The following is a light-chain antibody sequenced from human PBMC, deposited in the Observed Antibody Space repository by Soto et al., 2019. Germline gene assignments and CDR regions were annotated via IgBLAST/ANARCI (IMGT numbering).Light chain of an antibody. J-gene: IGKJ1*01. CDR1: QSVSSSY. CDR3: QHYNSYSEA. Sequence: EIGVTQSPGTLSLSPGERATLSCRASQSVSSSYLAWYQQKPGQAPRLLIYGASSRATGIPDRFSGSGSGTEFTLTISSLQPDDFATYYCQHYNSYSEAFGQGTKVDI. CDR2: GAS. V-gene: IGKV3-20*01.